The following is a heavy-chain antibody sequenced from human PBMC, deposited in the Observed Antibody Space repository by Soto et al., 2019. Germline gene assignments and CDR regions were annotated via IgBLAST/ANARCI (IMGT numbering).Heavy chain of an antibody. D-gene: IGHD5-12*01. CDR2: ISSSGNI. Sequence: VGSLRLSCAASGFTFSSYEMDWVRQAPGKGLEWVAYISSSGNIMYGDSVMGRFTISRDNADNSLYLQMNSLTAEDTAVYYCTKEKSVMYSGYDAFDIWGRGTMVTVSS. J-gene: IGHJ3*02. V-gene: IGHV3-48*03. CDR1: GFTFSSYE. CDR3: TKEKSVMYSGYDAFDI.